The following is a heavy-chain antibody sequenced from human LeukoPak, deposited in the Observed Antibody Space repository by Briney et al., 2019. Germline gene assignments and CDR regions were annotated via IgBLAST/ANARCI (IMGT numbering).Heavy chain of an antibody. Sequence: RSGGSLRLSCAASGFTFSSYAMHWVRQAPGKGLEWVAVISYDGSNKYYADSVKGRFTISRDNAKNTLYLQMNSLRAEDTAVYYCAREVSGSSYFDYWGQGTLVTVSS. CDR2: ISYDGSNK. J-gene: IGHJ4*02. CDR3: AREVSGSSYFDY. V-gene: IGHV3-30-3*01. D-gene: IGHD1-26*01. CDR1: GFTFSSYA.